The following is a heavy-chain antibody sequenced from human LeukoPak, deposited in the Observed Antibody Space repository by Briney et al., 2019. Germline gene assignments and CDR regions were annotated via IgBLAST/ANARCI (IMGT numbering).Heavy chain of an antibody. CDR1: GGSFSGYY. D-gene: IGHD3-10*01. CDR2: INHSGST. CDR3: ARSNFVTPMVRGGNYYYYGM. V-gene: IGHV4-34*01. Sequence: SETLSLTCAVYGGSFSGYYWSWIRQPPGKGLEWIGEINHSGSTNYNPSLKSRVTISVDTSKNQFSLKLSSVTAADTAVYYCARSNFVTPMVRGGNYYYYGM. J-gene: IGHJ6*01.